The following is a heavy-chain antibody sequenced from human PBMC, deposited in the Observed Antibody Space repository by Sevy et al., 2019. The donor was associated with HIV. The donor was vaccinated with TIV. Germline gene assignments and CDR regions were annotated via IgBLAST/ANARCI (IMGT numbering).Heavy chain of an antibody. CDR1: GFSISPYA. J-gene: IGHJ4*02. D-gene: IGHD6-19*01. CDR2: MSYDGSTR. V-gene: IGHV3-30*09. CDR3: VRDEGSSTGWYAGY. Sequence: GGSLRLSCAASGFSISPYAFHWVRQAPGKGLEWVALMSYDGSTRYYADSAKGRFAISKDNSKNTLYLQMNSLRIEDTAIYYCVRDEGSSTGWYAGYWGQGTLVTVSS.